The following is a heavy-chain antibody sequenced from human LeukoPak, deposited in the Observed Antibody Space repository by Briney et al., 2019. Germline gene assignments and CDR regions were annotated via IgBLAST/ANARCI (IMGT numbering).Heavy chain of an antibody. D-gene: IGHD5-24*01. Sequence: GASVKVSCKASGYTLNGYYMHLVRQAPGPALEWMGWINPNSGGTNYAQKFQGRVTMTRDTSISTAYMELSRLRSDDTAVYYCARDRGRDGYNHFDYWGQGTLVTVSS. CDR1: GYTLNGYY. CDR2: INPNSGGT. V-gene: IGHV1-2*02. CDR3: ARDRGRDGYNHFDY. J-gene: IGHJ4*02.